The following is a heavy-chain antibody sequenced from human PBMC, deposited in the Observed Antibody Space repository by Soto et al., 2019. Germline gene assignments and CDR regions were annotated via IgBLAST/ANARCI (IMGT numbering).Heavy chain of an antibody. V-gene: IGHV3-43D*03. Sequence: GGSLRLSCAASGFTFDDYAMHWVRQAPGKGLEWVSLISWDGGSTYYADSVKGRFTISRDNSKNSLYLQMNRLRAEDSALDYCAKGSLVPYSSLKSYYYYYGMDVWGQGTTVTVSS. J-gene: IGHJ6*02. CDR1: GFTFDDYA. CDR2: ISWDGGST. CDR3: AKGSLVPYSSLKSYYYYYGMDV. D-gene: IGHD6-13*01.